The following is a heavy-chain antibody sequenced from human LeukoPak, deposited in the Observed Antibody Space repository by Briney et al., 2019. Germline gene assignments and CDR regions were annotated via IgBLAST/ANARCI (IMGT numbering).Heavy chain of an antibody. J-gene: IGHJ4*02. CDR3: ARDQINSSGNKPPFDY. D-gene: IGHD1-26*01. V-gene: IGHV3-74*01. CDR1: GFTFSSYW. CDR2: INTDGSST. Sequence: GGSLRLSWEASGFTFSSYWMHWVRQAPGKGLVWVSRINTDGSSTNYADSVKGRFTVSRDNRKNTLYLQMNSLRAEDTAVYYCARDQINSSGNKPPFDYWGRGTLVTVSS.